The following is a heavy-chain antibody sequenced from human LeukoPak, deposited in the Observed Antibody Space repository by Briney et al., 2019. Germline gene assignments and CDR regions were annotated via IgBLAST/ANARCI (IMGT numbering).Heavy chain of an antibody. Sequence: EASVKVSCKASGYSFTSYFIHWVRQAPGQGLEWVGTIDPSDGTTTYAQKLQDRVTMTRDTSTSTVYMDLSSLTSEDTAFYYCARTFGAAEVDHWGQGTLATVSS. CDR2: IDPSDGTT. V-gene: IGHV1-46*01. CDR3: ARTFGAAEVDH. CDR1: GYSFTSYF. J-gene: IGHJ5*02. D-gene: IGHD3-16*01.